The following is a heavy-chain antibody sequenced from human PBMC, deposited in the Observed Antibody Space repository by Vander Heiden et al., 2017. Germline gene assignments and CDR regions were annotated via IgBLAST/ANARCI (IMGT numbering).Heavy chain of an antibody. CDR2: ISGSAGST. CDR3: AKVFYDSSGYSPRGHYFDY. J-gene: IGHJ4*02. D-gene: IGHD3-22*01. CDR1: GFTFINYA. Sequence: EVQLLESGGGLVQPGGSLRLSCDASGFTFINYAMGWVRQAPGKGLEWVSVISGSAGSTYYADSVKGRFTISRDNSKDTLYLQMSSLRAADTAVYYCAKVFYDSSGYSPRGHYFDYWGQGTLVTVSS. V-gene: IGHV3-23*01.